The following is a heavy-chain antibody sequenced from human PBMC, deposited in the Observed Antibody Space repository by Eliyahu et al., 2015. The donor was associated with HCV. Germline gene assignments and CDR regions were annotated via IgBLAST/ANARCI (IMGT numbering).Heavy chain of an antibody. CDR2: IYAGGST. CDR1: GIXVSNSY. Sequence: EVQLVESGGGLTQPGGSLRLSCAGSGIXVSNSYMSWVRQAPGKGLEWVAVIYAGGSTSHAESVKGRFIISRDSSENTLFLQMNSLRVDDTALYYCARGLTSTGYSPFEHWGQGTLVTVSS. J-gene: IGHJ4*02. D-gene: IGHD3-22*01. CDR3: ARGLTSTGYSPFEH. V-gene: IGHV3-53*01.